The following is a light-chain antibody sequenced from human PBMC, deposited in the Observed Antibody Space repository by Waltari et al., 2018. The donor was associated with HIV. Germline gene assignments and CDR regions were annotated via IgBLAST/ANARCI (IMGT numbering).Light chain of an antibody. CDR2: ANT. CDR3: QSYDSRLSGSV. Sequence: QSALTQPPSVSGAPGQRVTISCTGTRSNIGTRSDVHWYQQLPGTAPKLLIYANTNRPSGVPDRFSGSKSGTSASLAITGLQAEDEADYYCQSYDSRLSGSVFGGGTKLTVL. CDR1: RSNIGTRSD. V-gene: IGLV1-40*01. J-gene: IGLJ3*02.